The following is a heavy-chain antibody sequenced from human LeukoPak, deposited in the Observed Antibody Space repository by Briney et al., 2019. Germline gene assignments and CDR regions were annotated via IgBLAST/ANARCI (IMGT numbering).Heavy chain of an antibody. Sequence: ASVKVSCKASGYTFTSYGISWVRQAPGQGLEWMGRISAYNGNTNYAQKLQGRVTMTTDTSTSTAYMELRSLRSDDTAVYYCARARYDYVWGSYRDYDYWGQGTLVTVSS. V-gene: IGHV1-18*01. CDR2: ISAYNGNT. J-gene: IGHJ4*02. D-gene: IGHD3-16*02. CDR3: ARARYDYVWGSYRDYDY. CDR1: GYTFTSYG.